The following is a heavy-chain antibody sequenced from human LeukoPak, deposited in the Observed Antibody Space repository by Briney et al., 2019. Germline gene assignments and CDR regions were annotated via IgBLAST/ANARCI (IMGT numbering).Heavy chain of an antibody. J-gene: IGHJ4*02. CDR3: ARGAGGYSYGFDY. Sequence: ASVKVSCKASGYSFTDYYIHWVRQAPGQGLEWMGWINPHSGGTNYAQKFQGTVTMTRDTTISTAYMELSRLRSDDTALYFCARGAGGYSYGFDYWGQGPLVTVSS. D-gene: IGHD5-18*01. CDR1: GYSFTDYY. CDR2: INPHSGGT. V-gene: IGHV1-2*02.